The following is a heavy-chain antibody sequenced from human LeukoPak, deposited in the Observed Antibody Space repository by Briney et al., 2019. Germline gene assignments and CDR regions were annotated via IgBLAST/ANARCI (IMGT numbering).Heavy chain of an antibody. CDR1: GGSVSSGNYY. V-gene: IGHV4-61*01. D-gene: IGHD6-13*01. Sequence: PSETLSLTCTVSGGSVSSGNYYWSWIRQPPGKGLEWIGEINHSGSTNYNPSLKSRVTISVDTSKNQFSLKLSSVTAADTAVYYCARGSSSWYYSDYWGQGTLVTVSS. J-gene: IGHJ4*02. CDR2: INHSGST. CDR3: ARGSSSWYYSDY.